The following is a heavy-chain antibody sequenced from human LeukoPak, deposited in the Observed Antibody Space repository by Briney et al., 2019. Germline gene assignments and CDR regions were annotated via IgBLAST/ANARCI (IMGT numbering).Heavy chain of an antibody. J-gene: IGHJ5*02. D-gene: IGHD6-13*01. CDR3: ARVGIAAAGTFDWFDP. V-gene: IGHV1-69*13. Sequence: SVNVSCKASGGTFSSYAISWVRQAPGQGLEWMGGIIPIFGTANYAQKFQGRVTITADESTSTAYMELSSLRSEDTAVYYCARVGIAAAGTFDWFDPWGQGTLVTVSS. CDR2: IIPIFGTA. CDR1: GGTFSSYA.